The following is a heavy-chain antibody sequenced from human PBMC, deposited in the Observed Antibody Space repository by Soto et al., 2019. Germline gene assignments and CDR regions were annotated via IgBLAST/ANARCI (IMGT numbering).Heavy chain of an antibody. CDR3: ARGPPNWGFDS. D-gene: IGHD7-27*01. J-gene: IGHJ4*02. Sequence: ASVKVSCKASGYTFTSSVINWVREASGQGLEWMGWMSPKSGNTGYAQKFQGRVTMTRSTSISTAYMELSSLTSEDTAVYYCARGPPNWGFDSWGQGTLVTVSS. CDR2: MSPKSGNT. CDR1: GYTFTSSV. V-gene: IGHV1-8*01.